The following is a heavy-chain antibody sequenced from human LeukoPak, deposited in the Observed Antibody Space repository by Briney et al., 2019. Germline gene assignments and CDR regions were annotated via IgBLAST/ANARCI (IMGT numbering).Heavy chain of an antibody. V-gene: IGHV3-21*01. J-gene: IGHJ4*02. CDR3: ARDRSHDY. CDR2: ISSSSSYI. CDR1: GFTFSSYA. Sequence: GGSLRLSCAASGFTFSSYAMSWVRQAPGKGLEWVSSISSSSSYIYQADSLKGRFTISRDNAKNSLYLQMNSLRAEDTAVYYCARDRSHDYWGQGTLVTVSS.